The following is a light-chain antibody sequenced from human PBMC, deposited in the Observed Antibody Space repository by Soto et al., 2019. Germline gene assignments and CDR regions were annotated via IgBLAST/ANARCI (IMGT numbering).Light chain of an antibody. CDR2: GAS. V-gene: IGKV3-11*01. CDR3: QQRNIWPPVT. Sequence: EIVLTQSPAPLSLSPGDRVTLSCRASQSVDINLAWYQQKRGQAPRLLIYGASTRATDMPGRFSGSGSGTDFTLTISSLEPEDFAVYYCQQRNIWPPVTFGQGTRLEI. CDR1: QSVDIN. J-gene: IGKJ5*01.